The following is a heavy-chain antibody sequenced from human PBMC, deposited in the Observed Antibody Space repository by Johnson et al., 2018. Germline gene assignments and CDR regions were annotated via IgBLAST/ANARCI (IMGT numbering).Heavy chain of an antibody. V-gene: IGHV3-30*03. CDR3: ATGAISGVISREFFQH. CDR1: GFSFSNHV. CDR2: TSNDEGIK. D-gene: IGHD3-10*01. Sequence: QVQLVQSGGGVVQPGGSLRLSCSASGFSFSNHVMHWVRQAPGKGLEWVAVTSNDEGIKYYVDSVKGRFTISRDNSKGTLYLQMNSLRGEDTAVYYCATGAISGVISREFFQHWGQGTLVTVSS. J-gene: IGHJ1*01.